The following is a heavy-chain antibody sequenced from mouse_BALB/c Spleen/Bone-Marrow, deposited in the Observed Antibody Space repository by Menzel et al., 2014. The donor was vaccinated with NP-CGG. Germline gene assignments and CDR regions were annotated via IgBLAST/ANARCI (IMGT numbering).Heavy chain of an antibody. J-gene: IGHJ3*01. Sequence: VQLQQSGAELVRPGASVKLSCKTSGYIFTSYCIHWVKQRPGQGLEWIARINPGSGSTYYNEKFEGKATLTADKSSSTAYMQLSSLKSEDCAVYFCASGVGRVWFVYWGQGTLVTVSA. CDR3: ASGVGRVWFVY. CDR1: GYIFTSYC. V-gene: IGHV1-76*01. CDR2: INPGSGST. D-gene: IGHD1-1*02.